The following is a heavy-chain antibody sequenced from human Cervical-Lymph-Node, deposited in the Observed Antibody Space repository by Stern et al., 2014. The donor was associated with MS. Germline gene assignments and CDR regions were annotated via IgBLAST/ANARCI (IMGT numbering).Heavy chain of an antibody. CDR2: ITTLTVDS. J-gene: IGHJ4*02. D-gene: IGHD4/OR15-4a*01. CDR3: ASQGAGGFGASPTGY. CDR1: GYSFTTST. Sequence: QVQLVQSGSELKKPGASVKVSCKASGYSFTTSTMNWVRQAPGKGLEWMGWITTLTVDSLYAHGFPGRFVFSLDTSVTTAFLQIRSLKAEDTAIYYCASQGAGGFGASPTGYWGQGTLVTVSS. V-gene: IGHV7-4-1*02.